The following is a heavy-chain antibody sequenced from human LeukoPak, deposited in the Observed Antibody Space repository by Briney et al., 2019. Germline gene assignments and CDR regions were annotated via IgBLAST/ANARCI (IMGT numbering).Heavy chain of an antibody. CDR1: GYTFTSYD. Sequence: ASVKVSCKASGYTFTSYDINWMRQATGQGLEWMGWMSPNSGNTGYAQKFQGRVTMTRDTSTSTAYMELRGLISEDTAVYYCVRDGEGVAISVNYWFDPWGQGTLVTVSS. J-gene: IGHJ5*02. CDR2: MSPNSGNT. CDR3: VRDGEGVAISVNYWFDP. D-gene: IGHD3-10*01. V-gene: IGHV1-8*01.